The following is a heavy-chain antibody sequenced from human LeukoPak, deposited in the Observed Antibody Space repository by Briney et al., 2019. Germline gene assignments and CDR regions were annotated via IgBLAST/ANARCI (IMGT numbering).Heavy chain of an antibody. CDR1: GGSFSGYY. CDR3: ARGRYYDYVWGSDYYMDV. CDR2: INHSGST. D-gene: IGHD3-16*01. V-gene: IGHV4-34*01. J-gene: IGHJ6*03. Sequence: SETLSLTCAVYGGSFSGYYWSWIRQPPGKGLEWIGEINHSGSTNYNPSLKSRVTISVDTSKNQFSLKLSSVTAADTAVYYCARGRYYDYVWGSDYYMDVWGKGTTVTVSS.